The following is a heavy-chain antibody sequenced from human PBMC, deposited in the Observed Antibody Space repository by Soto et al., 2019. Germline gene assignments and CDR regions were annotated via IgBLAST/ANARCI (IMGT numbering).Heavy chain of an antibody. CDR2: IIPIFATT. CDR1: GGTFNTYT. V-gene: IGHV1-69*01. Sequence: QLQLVQSGAEVKNPGSSVKVSCKVSGGTFNTYTINWVRLAPGQGLEWMGGIIPIFATTKYAQKFQGRVTITADESTSTANMELSSLGSDDTAVYYCARDGRRAHLGSGNYYDYWGRGTLVTVSS. J-gene: IGHJ4*02. CDR3: ARDGRRAHLGSGNYYDY. D-gene: IGHD3-10*01.